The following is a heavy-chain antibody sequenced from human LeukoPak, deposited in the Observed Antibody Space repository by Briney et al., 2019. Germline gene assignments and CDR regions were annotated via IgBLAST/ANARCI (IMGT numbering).Heavy chain of an antibody. CDR3: ARRSYSRAIPTSQFDF. J-gene: IGHJ4*02. CDR1: GYTFASYG. V-gene: IGHV1-18*01. CDR2: ISTHNGNT. Sequence: ASVKVSCKASGYTFASYGINWVRQAPGQGLEWMGWISTHNGNTNYAENFQGRVTMTTDTFTRTPYMELRTLGSEDPPVCFCARRSYSRAIPTSQFDFWGQGTLLTVSS. D-gene: IGHD4-11*01.